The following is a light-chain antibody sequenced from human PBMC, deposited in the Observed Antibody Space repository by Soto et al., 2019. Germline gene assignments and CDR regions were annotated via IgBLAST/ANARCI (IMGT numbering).Light chain of an antibody. V-gene: IGLV2-14*03. CDR2: DVN. CDR1: SSDVGGYNY. J-gene: IGLJ1*01. CDR3: CSYTTSSTYV. Sequence: QSALTQPASVSGSPGQSIAISCTGTSSDVGGYNYVSWYQQHPGKAPKLMIYDVNNRPSGVPNRFSGSKSGNTASLTISGLQAEDEADYYCCSYTTSSTYVFGTGTKVTVL.